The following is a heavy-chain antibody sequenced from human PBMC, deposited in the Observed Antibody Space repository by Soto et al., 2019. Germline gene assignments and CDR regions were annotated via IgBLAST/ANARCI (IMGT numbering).Heavy chain of an antibody. CDR3: ARVRYCSSTSCYPGSWWFDP. V-gene: IGHV4-30-2*01. D-gene: IGHD2-2*01. CDR2: IYHSGST. Sequence: SETLSLTCAVSGGSISSGGYSWSWIRQPPGKGLEWIGYIYHSGSTYYNPSLKSRVTISVDRSKNQFSLKLSSVTAADTAVYYCARVRYCSSTSCYPGSWWFDPWGQGTLVTVSS. CDR1: GGSISSGGYS. J-gene: IGHJ5*02.